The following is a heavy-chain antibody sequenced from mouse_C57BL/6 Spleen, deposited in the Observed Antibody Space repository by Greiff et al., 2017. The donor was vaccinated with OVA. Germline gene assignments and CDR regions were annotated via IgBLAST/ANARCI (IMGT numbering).Heavy chain of an antibody. D-gene: IGHD1-1*01. CDR1: GFTFSSYA. J-gene: IGHJ4*01. Sequence: EVKLQESGGGLVKPGGSLKLSCAASGFTFSSYAMSWVRQTPEKRLEWVATISDGGSYTYYPDNVKGRFTISRDNAKNNLYLQMSHLKSEDTAMYYCASSYVYAMDYWGQGTSVTVSS. V-gene: IGHV5-4*03. CDR2: ISDGGSYT. CDR3: ASSYVYAMDY.